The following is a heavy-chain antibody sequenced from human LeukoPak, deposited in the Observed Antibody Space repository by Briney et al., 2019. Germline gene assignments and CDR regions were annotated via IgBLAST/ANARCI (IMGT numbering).Heavy chain of an antibody. CDR3: ARQPGAGWFDP. D-gene: IGHD3-10*01. CDR1: GYSFTSSW. Sequence: GDSLKISCQASGYSFTSSWIGWARQMPGKGLEWMAIINPGDSDTRYSPSFQGQVTISADKSISTVYLRWGSLKASDTAMYYCARQPGAGWFDPWGQGTLVTVSS. V-gene: IGHV5-51*01. CDR2: INPGDSDT. J-gene: IGHJ5*02.